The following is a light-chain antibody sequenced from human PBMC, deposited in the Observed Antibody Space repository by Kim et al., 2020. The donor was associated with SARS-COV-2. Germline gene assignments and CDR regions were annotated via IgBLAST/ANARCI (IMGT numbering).Light chain of an antibody. J-gene: IGLJ3*02. Sequence: QSVLTQPPSASGTPGQTVTISCSGSSSNIGTNTVNWYQHLPGTAPKLLIYSNDQRPSGVPDRFSGSKSGTSASLAISGLQSEDEPDYYCAAWDDSVNGVFGGGTQLTVL. CDR2: SND. CDR1: SSNIGTNT. V-gene: IGLV1-44*01. CDR3: AAWDDSVNGV.